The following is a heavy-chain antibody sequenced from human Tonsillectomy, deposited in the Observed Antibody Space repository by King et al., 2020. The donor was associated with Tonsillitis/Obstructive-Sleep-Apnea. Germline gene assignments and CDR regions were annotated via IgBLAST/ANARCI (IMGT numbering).Heavy chain of an antibody. D-gene: IGHD2-15*01. CDR2: IIPIFGTA. J-gene: IGHJ6*03. V-gene: IGHV1-69*01. CDR1: GGTFSSYA. Sequence: QLVQSGAEVKKPGSSVKVSCKASGGTFSSYAISWVRQAPGQGLEWMGGIIPIFGTANYAQKFQGRVTITADESTSTASMEGSSLRSEDTAVYYCARYCSGGTCDYDYMDVWGKGTTVTVSS. CDR3: ARYCSGGTCDYDYMDV.